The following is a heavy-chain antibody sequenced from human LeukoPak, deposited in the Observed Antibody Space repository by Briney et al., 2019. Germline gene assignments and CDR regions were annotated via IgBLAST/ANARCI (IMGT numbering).Heavy chain of an antibody. J-gene: IGHJ4*02. D-gene: IGHD1-26*01. V-gene: IGHV4-38-2*02. CDR1: GYSISSGYY. Sequence: SETLSLTCTVSGYSISSGYYWGWIRQPPGKGLEWIGSIYHSGSTYYNPSLKSRVTISVDTSKNQLSLKLSSVTAADTAVYYCAREWELRRYFDYWGQGTLVTVSS. CDR3: AREWELRRYFDY. CDR2: IYHSGST.